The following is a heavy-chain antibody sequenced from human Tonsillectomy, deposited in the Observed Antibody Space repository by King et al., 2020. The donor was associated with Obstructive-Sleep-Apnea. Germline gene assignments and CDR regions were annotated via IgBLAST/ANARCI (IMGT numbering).Heavy chain of an antibody. V-gene: IGHV3-43D*03. Sequence: VQLVESGGVVVQPGGSLRLSCAASGFTFDDYVMHWVRQAPGKGLEWVSLITWDGGSTYYADSVKGRFPISRDNSKNSLYLQMNSLRAEDTALYYCAKDSWGSSSPYYYYGMDVWGQGTTVTVSS. CDR3: AKDSWGSSSPYYYYGMDV. CDR1: GFTFDDYV. CDR2: ITWDGGST. D-gene: IGHD6-6*01. J-gene: IGHJ6*02.